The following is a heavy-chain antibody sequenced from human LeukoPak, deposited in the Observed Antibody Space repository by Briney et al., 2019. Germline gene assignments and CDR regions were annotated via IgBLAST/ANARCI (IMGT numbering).Heavy chain of an antibody. CDR3: ARDRYGYVNQHFFDY. CDR2: ISSSGSTI. CDR1: GFTFRDYF. J-gene: IGHJ4*02. V-gene: IGHV3-11*01. D-gene: IGHD5-24*01. Sequence: GGSLRLSCAAPGFTFRDYFMNWIRQVPGKGLEWVSYISSSGSTIYYADSVKGRFTISRDNAKNSLYLQMNSLRAEDTAVYYCARDRYGYVNQHFFDYWGRGTLVTVSS.